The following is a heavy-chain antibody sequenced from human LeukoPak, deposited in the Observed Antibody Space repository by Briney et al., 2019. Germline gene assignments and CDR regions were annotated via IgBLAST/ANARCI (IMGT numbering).Heavy chain of an antibody. V-gene: IGHV3-23*01. J-gene: IGHJ4*02. CDR2: ISGSGGST. CDR1: GFTFSSYA. CDR3: AKGLIAAAGNGGDY. Sequence: GGSLRLSCAASGFTFSSYAMSWVRQAPGKGLEWVSAISGSGGSTYYADPVKGRFTISRDNSKNTLYLQMNSLRAEDTAVYYCAKGLIAAAGNGGDYWGQGTLVTVSS. D-gene: IGHD6-13*01.